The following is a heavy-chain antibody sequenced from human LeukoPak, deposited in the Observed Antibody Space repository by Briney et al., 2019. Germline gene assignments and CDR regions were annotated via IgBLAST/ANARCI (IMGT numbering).Heavy chain of an antibody. Sequence: ESGPTLVNPTQTLTLTCTFSGFSLSTSGVGVGWIRQPPGKALEWLALIYWDDDKRYSPSLKSRLTITKDTSKNQVVLTMTNMDPVDTATYYCAHLGTIYDSSGYYLGYWGQGTLVTVSS. CDR3: AHLGTIYDSSGYYLGY. V-gene: IGHV2-5*02. CDR2: IYWDDDK. J-gene: IGHJ4*02. D-gene: IGHD3-22*01. CDR1: GFSLSTSGVG.